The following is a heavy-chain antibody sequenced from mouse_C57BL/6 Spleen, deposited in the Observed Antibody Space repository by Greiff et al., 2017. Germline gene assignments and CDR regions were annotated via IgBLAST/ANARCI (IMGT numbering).Heavy chain of an antibody. D-gene: IGHD2-4*01. CDR1: GYAFSRSW. CDR2: IYPGDGDT. J-gene: IGHJ2*01. V-gene: IGHV1-82*01. Sequence: QVQLQQSGPELVKPGASVKISCKASGYAFSRSWMNWVKQRPGKGLEWIGRIYPGDGDTNYNGKFKGKATLTADKSSSTAYMQLSSLTSEDSAVYFCAGDYDYDDGYFDYWGQGTTLTVSS. CDR3: AGDYDYDDGYFDY.